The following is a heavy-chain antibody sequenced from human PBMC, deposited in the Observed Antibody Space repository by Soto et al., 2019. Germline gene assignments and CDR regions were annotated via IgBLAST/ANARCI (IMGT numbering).Heavy chain of an antibody. CDR2: VSHDGRNT. V-gene: IGHV3-30*18. J-gene: IGHJ4*02. CDR3: AKGGRQWLVTSDFNY. Sequence: VQLVESGGGVVQPGRSLRLSCAASGFTFSDYAMHWVRQAPGKGLEWVAVVSHDGRNTHYADSVKGRFTISRDSSKDTVSLELTSLRAEDTAVYYCAKGGRQWLVTSDFNYWGQGALVTVSS. D-gene: IGHD6-19*01. CDR1: GFTFSDYA.